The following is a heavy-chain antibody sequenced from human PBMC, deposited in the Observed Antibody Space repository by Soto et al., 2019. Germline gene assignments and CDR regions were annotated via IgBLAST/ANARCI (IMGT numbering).Heavy chain of an antibody. Sequence: DVQLVESGGGLVKPGGSLRLSCAASGFTFYNSWMNWVRQAPGKGLEWVGRIKRNSDGGRTDYAAPVKGRFTISRDESENTLYLQMNSLKTEDTDVYYCTTGSVEGVWGQGTTVSVSS. J-gene: IGHJ6*02. CDR2: IKRNSDGGRT. CDR3: TTGSVEGV. V-gene: IGHV3-15*07. CDR1: GFTFYNSW. D-gene: IGHD2-15*01.